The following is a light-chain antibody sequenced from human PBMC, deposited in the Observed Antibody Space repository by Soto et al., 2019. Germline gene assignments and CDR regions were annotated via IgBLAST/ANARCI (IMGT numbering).Light chain of an antibody. J-gene: IGLJ1*01. CDR3: SSYTSRSTYV. V-gene: IGLV2-14*01. CDR1: SSDVGRYNY. CDR2: DVS. Sequence: QSVLTQPASVSGSPGQSITISCTGTSSDVGRYNYVSWYQQHAGKPPKLMIYDVSNRPSGVSNRFPGSKSGNTASLTISGLQAEDEADYYCSSYTSRSTYVFGTGTKLTVL.